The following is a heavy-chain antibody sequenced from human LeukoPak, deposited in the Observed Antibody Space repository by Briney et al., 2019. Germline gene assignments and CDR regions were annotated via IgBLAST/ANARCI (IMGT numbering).Heavy chain of an antibody. CDR3: ARDSPERGYSYGPLDNYFDY. CDR1: GFTFSRYW. CDR2: IKQDGSEK. Sequence: GGSLRLSCAASGFTFSRYWMSWVRQAPGKGLEWVANIKQDGSEKYYVDSVKGRITISRDNAKSSLYLQMNSLRAEDTAIYYCARDSPERGYSYGPLDNYFDYWGQGTLVTVSS. J-gene: IGHJ4*02. D-gene: IGHD5-18*01. V-gene: IGHV3-7*01.